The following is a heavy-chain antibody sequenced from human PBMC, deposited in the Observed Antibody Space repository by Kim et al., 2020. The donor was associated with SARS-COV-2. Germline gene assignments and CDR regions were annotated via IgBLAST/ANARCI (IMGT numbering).Heavy chain of an antibody. J-gene: IGHJ6*02. Sequence: SETLSLTCAVSGGSISSSNWWSWVRQPPGKGLEWFGEIYHSGSTNYNPSLKSRVTISVDKSKNQFSLKLSSVTAADTAVYYCARDRIAAAGTDYYGMDVWGQGTTVTVSS. V-gene: IGHV4-4*02. CDR1: GGSISSSNW. CDR3: ARDRIAAAGTDYYGMDV. CDR2: IYHSGST. D-gene: IGHD6-13*01.